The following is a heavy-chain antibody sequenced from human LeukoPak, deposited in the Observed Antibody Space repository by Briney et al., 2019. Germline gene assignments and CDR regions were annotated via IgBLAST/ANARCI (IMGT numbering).Heavy chain of an antibody. J-gene: IGHJ4*02. Sequence: GGSLRLSCAASGFTFDDYGMSWVRQAPGKGLEWVSGINWNGGSTGYADSVKGRFTISRDNAKNSLYLQMNSLRAEDTALYYWGREKVIYNFWRGYWGAIFDYGGQEPLVTVSS. V-gene: IGHV3-20*04. CDR1: GFTFDDYG. CDR2: INWNGGST. CDR3: GREKVIYNFWRGYWGAIFDY. D-gene: IGHD3-3*01.